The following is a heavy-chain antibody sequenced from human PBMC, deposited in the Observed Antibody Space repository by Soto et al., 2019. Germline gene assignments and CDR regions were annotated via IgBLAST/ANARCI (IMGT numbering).Heavy chain of an antibody. J-gene: IGHJ4*02. CDR2: IYYSGST. D-gene: IGHD1-1*01. Sequence: SETLSLTCTVSGGSISSGDYYWSWIRQHPGKGLEWIGYIYYSGSTYYNPSLKSRVTISVDRSKNQFSLKLSSVTAADTAVYYCARRYGYSFDYWGQGTLVTVSS. CDR3: ARRYGYSFDY. CDR1: GGSISSGDYY. V-gene: IGHV4-31*03.